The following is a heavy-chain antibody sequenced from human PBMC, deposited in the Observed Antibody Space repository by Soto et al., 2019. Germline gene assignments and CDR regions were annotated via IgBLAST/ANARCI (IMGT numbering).Heavy chain of an antibody. V-gene: IGHV4-34*01. Sequence: SETLSLTCAVYGGSFSGYYWSWIRQPPGKGLEWIGEINHSGSTNYNPSLTSRVTISVDTSKNPFSLKLSSVTAADTAVYYCARALTDYDFWSGYYSDSYYFDYWGQGTLVTVS. CDR2: INHSGST. CDR3: ARALTDYDFWSGYYSDSYYFDY. D-gene: IGHD3-3*01. CDR1: GGSFSGYY. J-gene: IGHJ4*02.